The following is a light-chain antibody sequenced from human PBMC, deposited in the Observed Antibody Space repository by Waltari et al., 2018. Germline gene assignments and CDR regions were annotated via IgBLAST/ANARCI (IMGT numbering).Light chain of an antibody. J-gene: IGKJ2*01. CDR3: QRRTNWYA. V-gene: IGKV3-11*01. Sequence: ETVLTQSPATLSLSPGERATLSCRASQSSSTSLAWDQQKPGQAPRLLIYDSSNRATGVPDRFSGSGSGTDFTLTISSLEPEDFAVYYCQRRTNWYAFGQGTKLEIK. CDR1: QSSSTS. CDR2: DSS.